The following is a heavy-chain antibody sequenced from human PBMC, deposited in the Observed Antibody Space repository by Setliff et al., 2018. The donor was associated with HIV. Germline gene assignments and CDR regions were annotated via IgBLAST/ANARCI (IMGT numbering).Heavy chain of an antibody. CDR3: ARGRTQWPNYNYFDP. J-gene: IGHJ5*02. V-gene: IGHV4-59*08. CDR2: IYYSGTT. CDR1: GGSIISYY. Sequence: SETLSLTCTVSGGSIISYYWSWIRQPPGKGLEWIAYIYYSGTTKYNPSLKSRVSISVDTSKNQFSLKLSSLTAADTAVYYCARGRTQWPNYNYFDPWGLGTLVTVSS. D-gene: IGHD6-19*01.